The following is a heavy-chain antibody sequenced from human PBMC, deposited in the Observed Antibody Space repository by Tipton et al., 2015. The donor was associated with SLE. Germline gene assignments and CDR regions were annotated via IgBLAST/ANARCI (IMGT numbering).Heavy chain of an antibody. CDR3: ARSRDDYYYMDV. CDR1: GYSFTSYW. Sequence: QLVQSGAEVKKTGESLRISCKGSGYSFTSYWISWVRQMPGKGLEWMGRIDPSDSYTNYSPSFQGHVTISADKSISTAYLQWSSPKASDTAMYYCARSRDDYYYMDVWGKGTTVTVSS. CDR2: IDPSDSYT. V-gene: IGHV5-10-1*01. J-gene: IGHJ6*03.